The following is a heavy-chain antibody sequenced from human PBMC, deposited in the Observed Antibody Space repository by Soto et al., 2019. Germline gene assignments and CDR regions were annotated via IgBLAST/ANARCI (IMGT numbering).Heavy chain of an antibody. CDR3: ARSLDSSGYYNY. CDR1: GGAFSTYA. Sequence: QVQLVQSGAEVKKPGSSVKVSCQASGGAFSTYAISWVRQAPGQGLEWMGGIIPIFGTANYAQKFQGRVTITADESTRTFYMELSSLTSEATAVYYCARSLDSSGYYNYWGQGTLVTVSS. V-gene: IGHV1-69*01. D-gene: IGHD3-22*01. CDR2: IIPIFGTA. J-gene: IGHJ1*01.